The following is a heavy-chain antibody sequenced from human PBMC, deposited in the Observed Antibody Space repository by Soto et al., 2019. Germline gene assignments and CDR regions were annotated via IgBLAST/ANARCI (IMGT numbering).Heavy chain of an antibody. CDR3: ARKAYDFWSGFYYYYYMDV. V-gene: IGHV4-39*01. D-gene: IGHD3-3*01. CDR1: GGSISSSIYY. CDR2: IYYSGST. J-gene: IGHJ6*03. Sequence: PSETLSLTCTVSGGSISSSIYYWGWIRQPPGKGLEWIGSIYYSGSTYYNPSLKSRVTISVDTSKNQFSLKLSSVTAADTAVYYCARKAYDFWSGFYYYYYMDVWGKGTTVTVSS.